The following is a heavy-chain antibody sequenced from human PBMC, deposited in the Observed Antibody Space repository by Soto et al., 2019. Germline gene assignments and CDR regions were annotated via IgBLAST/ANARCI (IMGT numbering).Heavy chain of an antibody. CDR3: ARAGRPDYYYYGMDV. CDR1: GGSVSSGSYY. Sequence: QVQLQESGPGLVKPSETLSLTCTVSGGSVSSGSYYWSWIRQPPGKGLEWIGYIYYSGSTNYNPSLKSRVTISVDTSKNQFSLKLSSVTAADTAVYYCARAGRPDYYYYGMDVWGQGTTVTVSS. J-gene: IGHJ6*02. V-gene: IGHV4-61*01. CDR2: IYYSGST.